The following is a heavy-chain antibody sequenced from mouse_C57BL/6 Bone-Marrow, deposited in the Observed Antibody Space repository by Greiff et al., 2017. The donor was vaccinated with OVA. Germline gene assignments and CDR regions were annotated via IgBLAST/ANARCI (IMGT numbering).Heavy chain of an antibody. Sequence: EVKLQQSGAELVKPGASVKLSCKAYGYTFTEYTIHWVKQRPGQGLEWIGYIYIGNGYTEYNEKFKGKATLTSDTSSSTAYMQLSSLTSEDSAIYFCARGGNYVLAYWGQGTLVTVSA. V-gene: IGHV1-58*01. CDR2: IYIGNGYT. D-gene: IGHD2-1*01. CDR1: GYTFTEYT. CDR3: ARGGNYVLAY. J-gene: IGHJ3*01.